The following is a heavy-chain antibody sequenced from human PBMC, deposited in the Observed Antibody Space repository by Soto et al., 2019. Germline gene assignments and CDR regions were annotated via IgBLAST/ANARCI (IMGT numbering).Heavy chain of an antibody. CDR1: GFSFSTYG. Sequence: VQLVETGGGVVQPGRSLRLSCAASGFSFSTYGIHWVRQAPGKGLEWVAFISYDGSFKFYADSVKGRFTISRDNSIKTLFLQKSSLKADDTAGYYCGKALIRPDYFTTDGYDYLESWGQGTLVSVSS. V-gene: IGHV3-30*18. J-gene: IGHJ4*02. CDR2: ISYDGSFK. D-gene: IGHD2-8*01. CDR3: GKALIRPDYFTTDGYDYLES.